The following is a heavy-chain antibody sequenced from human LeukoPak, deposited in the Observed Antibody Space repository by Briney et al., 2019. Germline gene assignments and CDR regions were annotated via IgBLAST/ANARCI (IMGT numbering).Heavy chain of an antibody. Sequence: GGSLRLSCAGSGFTFDDHAMSWVRQAPGKGLEWVGFIRSKTYRGTTEYAASVKGRFTISRDDSKSITYLQMNSLKTGDTAVYYCTRGPIQLWPYYGMDVWGQGTTVTVSS. J-gene: IGHJ6*02. V-gene: IGHV3-49*04. D-gene: IGHD5-18*01. CDR2: IRSKTYRGTT. CDR3: TRGPIQLWPYYGMDV. CDR1: GFTFDDHA.